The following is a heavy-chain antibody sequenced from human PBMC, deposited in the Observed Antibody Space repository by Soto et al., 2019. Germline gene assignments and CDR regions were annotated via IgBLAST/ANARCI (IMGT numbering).Heavy chain of an antibody. V-gene: IGHV3-30*03. CDR2: VSNDGSNK. D-gene: IGHD2-8*01. J-gene: IGHJ6*02. CDR3: ASDQSTNSRSYHDLDV. CDR1: EFTFSTYA. Sequence: ESGGGVVHPGESLRLSCAASEFTFSTYAMHWVSQAPGKGLEWVAVVSNDGSNKYYADSVKRRFTISRDNSKNTLNLQMNRLRADDTAVYYCASDQSTNSRSYHDLDVWGQATTVTVSS.